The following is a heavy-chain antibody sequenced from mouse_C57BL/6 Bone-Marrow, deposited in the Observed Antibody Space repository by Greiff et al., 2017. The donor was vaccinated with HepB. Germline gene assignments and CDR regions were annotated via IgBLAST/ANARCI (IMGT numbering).Heavy chain of an antibody. CDR1: GFSINSDCY. CDR3: SRDDYYGYSFAY. Sequence: DVMLVESGPSLVRPSQTLSLTCTVTGFSINSDCYWIWIRQFPGNKLEYIGYTFYSGITYYNPSLESRTYITTDTSKNQFSLKLSSVTTEDTATSYCSRDDYYGYSFAYWGQGTLVTVSA. D-gene: IGHD2-2*01. J-gene: IGHJ3*01. V-gene: IGHV3-3*01. CDR2: TFYSGIT.